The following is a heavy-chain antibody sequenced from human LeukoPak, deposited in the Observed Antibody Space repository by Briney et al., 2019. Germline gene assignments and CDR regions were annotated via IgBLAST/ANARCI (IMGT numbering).Heavy chain of an antibody. J-gene: IGHJ4*02. Sequence: SETLSLTCTVSGGSISSYYWSWIRQPPGKGLEWIGYIYYSGSTNYNPSLKSRVTISVDTSKNQFSLKLSSATAADTAVYYCARNIPKYDSLDYWGQETLVTVSS. V-gene: IGHV4-59*01. D-gene: IGHD3-3*01. CDR1: GGSISSYY. CDR3: ARNIPKYDSLDY. CDR2: IYYSGST.